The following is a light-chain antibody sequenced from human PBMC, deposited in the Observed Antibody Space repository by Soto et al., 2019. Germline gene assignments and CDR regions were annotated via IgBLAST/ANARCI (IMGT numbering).Light chain of an antibody. J-gene: IGKJ5*01. Sequence: DIQMTQSPSSLSASVGDRVSIYCRASQGIDSDLVWFQQKPGKAPQSLIYAASSLQSGVPSRFRGSGRGTFFTLTINSLQPEDSATYYCQQYKSYPVTFGQGTRLEIK. CDR2: AAS. CDR1: QGIDSD. CDR3: QQYKSYPVT. V-gene: IGKV1-16*01.